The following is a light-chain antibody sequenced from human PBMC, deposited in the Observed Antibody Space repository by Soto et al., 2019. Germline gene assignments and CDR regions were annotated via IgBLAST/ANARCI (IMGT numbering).Light chain of an antibody. CDR1: SSDVGGYKY. V-gene: IGLV2-14*03. J-gene: IGLJ1*01. CDR2: DVD. Sequence: QSVLNQPASVSGAPGQSITISCTGTSSDVGGYKYVSWYQQHPGKAPKLLIYDVDNRPSGVSNRFSGSKSGNTASLTISGLQAEDEADYYCSSYTSSISYVFGTGTKVTVL. CDR3: SSYTSSISYV.